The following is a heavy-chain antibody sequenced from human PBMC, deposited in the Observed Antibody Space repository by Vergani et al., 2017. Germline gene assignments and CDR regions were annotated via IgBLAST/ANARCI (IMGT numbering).Heavy chain of an antibody. J-gene: IGHJ5*02. CDR1: GGAFSSYT. Sequence: QVQLVQSGAEVKKPGSSVKVSCKASGGAFSSYTIGWVRQAPGQGLEWVGGIIPIFGTADYAQKFQGRVTITADESTSTAFMELSSLKSNDTAVYYCARGYVDPGSSGYHSNWFDPWGQGTQVTVSS. CDR3: ARGYVDPGSSGYHSNWFDP. CDR2: IIPIFGTA. V-gene: IGHV1-69*01. D-gene: IGHD3-22*01.